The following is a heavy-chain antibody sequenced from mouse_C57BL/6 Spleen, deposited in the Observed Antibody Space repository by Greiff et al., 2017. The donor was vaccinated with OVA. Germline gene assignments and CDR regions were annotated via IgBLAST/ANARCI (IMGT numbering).Heavy chain of an antibody. D-gene: IGHD4-1*01. J-gene: IGHJ1*03. CDR2: IDPSDSYT. Sequence: QVQLQQPGAELVRPGTSVKLSCKASGYTFTSYWMHWVKQRPGQGLEWIGVIDPSDSYTNYNQKFKGKATLTVDTSSSTAYMQLSSLTSEDSAVYYCARALDWDVGYFDVWGTGTTVTVSS. CDR1: GYTFTSYW. CDR3: ARALDWDVGYFDV. V-gene: IGHV1-59*01.